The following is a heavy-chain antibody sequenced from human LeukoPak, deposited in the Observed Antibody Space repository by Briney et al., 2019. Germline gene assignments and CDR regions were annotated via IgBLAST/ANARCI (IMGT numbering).Heavy chain of an antibody. J-gene: IGHJ5*02. CDR2: IIPIFGTA. D-gene: IGHD3-22*01. CDR3: AGSYYYDSSGYYEWFDP. V-gene: IGHV1-69*06. Sequence: ASVKVSCKASGGTFSSYAISWVRQAPGQGLEWMGGIIPIFGTANYAQKFQGRVTITADKSTSTAYMELSSLRSEDTAVYYCAGSYYYDSSGYYEWFDPWGQGTLVTVSS. CDR1: GGTFSSYA.